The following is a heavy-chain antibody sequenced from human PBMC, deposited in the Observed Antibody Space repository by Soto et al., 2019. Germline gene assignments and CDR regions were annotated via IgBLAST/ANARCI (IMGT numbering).Heavy chain of an antibody. V-gene: IGHV3-74*01. CDR3: ERNPMSERRMAF. CDR2: INSDGSST. J-gene: IGHJ6*03. Sequence: GGSLRLSCAASGFTISGYWMHWVRQAPGKRLVWVSRINSDGSSTGYADSVKGRFTISRDNAKNTLYLQMNSLRAEDTAVYYCERNPMSERRMAFWGKGTTVPVSS. D-gene: IGHD3-3*01. CDR1: GFTISGYW.